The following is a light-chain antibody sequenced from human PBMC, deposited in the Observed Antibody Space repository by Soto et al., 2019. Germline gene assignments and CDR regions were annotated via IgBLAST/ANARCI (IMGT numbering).Light chain of an antibody. V-gene: IGKV3D-15*01. CDR1: QSVSSN. CDR3: QQYHHWPPLT. Sequence: EIVMTQSPATLCVSPGGRATLSCRASQSVSSNLAWYRQRPGQPPRLLIYGASTRATGIPARFSGSGSGTEFTLTISSLQSEDSAVYYCQQYHHWPPLTFGGGTKVEIK. CDR2: GAS. J-gene: IGKJ4*01.